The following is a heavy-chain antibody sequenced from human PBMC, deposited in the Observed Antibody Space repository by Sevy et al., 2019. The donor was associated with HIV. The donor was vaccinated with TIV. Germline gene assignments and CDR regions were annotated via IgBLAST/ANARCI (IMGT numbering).Heavy chain of an antibody. D-gene: IGHD6-6*01. CDR2: IWYDGSKK. V-gene: IGHV3-33*01. J-gene: IGHJ6*02. CDR3: ARGLAALPGYYYGMDV. CDR1: GFTFSSYG. Sequence: GGSLRLSCAASGFTFSSYGMHWVRQTPGKGLEWVGVIWYDGSKKNYGDSVKGRFTISRDNSKNTLYLQMNSLRAEDTAVYCCARGLAALPGYYYGMDVWGQGTTVTVSS.